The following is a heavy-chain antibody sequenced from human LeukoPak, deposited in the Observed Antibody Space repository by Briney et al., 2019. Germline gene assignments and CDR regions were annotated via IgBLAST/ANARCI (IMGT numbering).Heavy chain of an antibody. CDR1: GGSFSSYY. V-gene: IGHV4-59*01. CDR2: IYYSGST. Sequence: PSETLSLSCTVSGGSFSSYYMSWVRQPPGKGLEWMGYIYYSGSTNYNPSLKSRVTISVDTSKNQFSLKLSSVTAADTAVYYCAGAATYLSPYFDYWGQGALVTVSS. CDR3: AGAATYLSPYFDY. J-gene: IGHJ4*02.